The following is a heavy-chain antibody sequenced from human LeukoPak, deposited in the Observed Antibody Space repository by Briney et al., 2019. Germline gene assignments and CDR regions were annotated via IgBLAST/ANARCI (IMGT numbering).Heavy chain of an antibody. Sequence: GRSLRLSCAASGFTFSSYGMHRVRQAPGKGLEWVSVISGSGGSTYYADSVKGRFTISRDNSKNTLYLQMNSLRAEDTAVYYCANHYDSSGYYYRYWGQGTLVTVSS. CDR1: GFTFSSYG. V-gene: IGHV3-23*01. CDR3: ANHYDSSGYYYRY. J-gene: IGHJ4*02. CDR2: ISGSGGST. D-gene: IGHD3-22*01.